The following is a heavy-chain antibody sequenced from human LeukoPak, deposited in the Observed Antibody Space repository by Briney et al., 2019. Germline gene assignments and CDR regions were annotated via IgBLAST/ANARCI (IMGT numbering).Heavy chain of an antibody. D-gene: IGHD6-6*01. Sequence: SETLSLTCTVSGGSISSSSYYWGWIRQPPGKGLEWIGYIYYSGSTNYNPSLKSRVTISVDTSKNQFSLKLSSVTAADTAVYYCAREQGIAARQGFDYWGQGTLVTVSS. V-gene: IGHV4-61*01. CDR3: AREQGIAARQGFDY. J-gene: IGHJ4*02. CDR1: GGSISSSSYY. CDR2: IYYSGST.